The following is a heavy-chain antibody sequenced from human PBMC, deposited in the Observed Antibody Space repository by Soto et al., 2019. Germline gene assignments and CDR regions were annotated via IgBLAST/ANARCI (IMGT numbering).Heavy chain of an antibody. CDR3: ARGAQLGGDDY. D-gene: IGHD3-16*01. CDR2: IYYSGST. CDR1: GGSISSGDYY. Sequence: SETLSLTCTVSGGSISSGDYYWSLIRQPPGKGLEWIGYIYYSGSTYYNPSLKSRVTISVDTSKNQFSLKLSSVTAEDTAVYYCARGAQLGGDDYWGQGTLVTVSS. J-gene: IGHJ4*02. V-gene: IGHV4-30-4*01.